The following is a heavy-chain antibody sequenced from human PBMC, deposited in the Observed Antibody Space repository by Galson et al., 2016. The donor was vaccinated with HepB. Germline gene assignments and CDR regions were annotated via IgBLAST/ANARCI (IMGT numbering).Heavy chain of an antibody. Sequence: EPLSLTCTVSGDSISNVGRHWGWFRQSPGMGLEYIGSIHSSGTSYYNPSLTSRVTVSADTSRNQFFLSLTSVTAADTALYYCVRLGTAAAVANRRGSIYWSQGTRVTVSS. CDR3: VRLGTAAAVANRRGSIY. J-gene: IGHJ4*02. D-gene: IGHD6-25*01. CDR2: IHSSGTS. CDR1: GDSISNVGRH. V-gene: IGHV4-39*01.